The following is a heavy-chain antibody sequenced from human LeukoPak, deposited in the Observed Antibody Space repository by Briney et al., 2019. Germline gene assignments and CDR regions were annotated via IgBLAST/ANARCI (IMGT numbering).Heavy chain of an antibody. V-gene: IGHV3-48*03. CDR3: SRVFRGSSPPTRGC. D-gene: IGHD1-26*01. CDR1: GFTFSSYE. CDR2: ISSSGSAI. J-gene: IGHJ4*02. Sequence: GGSLRLSCVASGFTFSSYEMIWVRQAPGKGLEWVSYISSSGSAIFYADSVKGRFTISRDNAKNSLHMQMNSLRAEDTAVYYCSRVFRGSSPPTRGCWGQGTLVTVSS.